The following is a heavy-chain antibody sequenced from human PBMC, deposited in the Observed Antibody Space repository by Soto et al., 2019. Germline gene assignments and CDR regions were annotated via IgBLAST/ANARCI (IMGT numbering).Heavy chain of an antibody. J-gene: IGHJ5*02. D-gene: IGHD6-19*01. CDR3: ARGRIIVAGGFDP. V-gene: IGHV1-8*01. CDR2: MDPSTGNT. Sequence: QVQLVQSGAEVKKPGASVKVSCKASGYTFTSYDIIWVRQAPGQRLEWMGWMDPSTGNTDSAEKFQGRLTMTRNTSISTVYMELSSLSFEDTAVYYCARGRIIVAGGFDPWGQGTLLTVSS. CDR1: GYTFTSYD.